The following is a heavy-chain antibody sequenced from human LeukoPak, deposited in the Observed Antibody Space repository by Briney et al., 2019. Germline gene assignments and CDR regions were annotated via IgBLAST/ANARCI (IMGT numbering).Heavy chain of an antibody. V-gene: IGHV1-69*05. CDR3: AREGGRGGTDLGY. CDR1: GGTFSSYA. CDR2: IIPIFGTA. J-gene: IGHJ4*02. Sequence: SVKVSCKASGGTFSSYAISWVRQAPGQGLEWMGGIIPIFGTANYAQKFQGRVTITTDESTSTAYMEPSSLRSEDTAVYYCAREGGRGGTDLGYWGQGTLVTVSS. D-gene: IGHD5-24*01.